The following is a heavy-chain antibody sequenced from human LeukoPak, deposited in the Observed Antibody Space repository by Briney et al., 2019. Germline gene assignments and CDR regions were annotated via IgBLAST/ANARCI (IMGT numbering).Heavy chain of an antibody. Sequence: GGSLRLSCAASGFTVSSYSMNWVRQAPGKGLEWVSSISSSSSYIYYADSVKGRFTISRDNAKNSLYLQMNSLRAEDTAVYYCARESILPYYFDYWGQGTLVTVSS. CDR1: GFTVSSYS. J-gene: IGHJ4*02. D-gene: IGHD2-15*01. V-gene: IGHV3-21*01. CDR3: ARESILPYYFDY. CDR2: ISSSSSYI.